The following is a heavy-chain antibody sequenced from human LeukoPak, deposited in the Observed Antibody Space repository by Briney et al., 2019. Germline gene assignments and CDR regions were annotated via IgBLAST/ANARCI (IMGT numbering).Heavy chain of an antibody. D-gene: IGHD6-13*01. CDR1: RFTFSMYA. V-gene: IGHV3-23*01. Sequence: GGSLRLSCAASRFTFSMYAMSWVRQAPGKGLEWVSTISSSGGSTYYADSVKGRFTISRDNSKNTLYLQMNSLRAEDTAVYYCAKATPATAAFESWGQGTLLTVSS. CDR2: ISSSGGST. J-gene: IGHJ4*02. CDR3: AKATPATAAFES.